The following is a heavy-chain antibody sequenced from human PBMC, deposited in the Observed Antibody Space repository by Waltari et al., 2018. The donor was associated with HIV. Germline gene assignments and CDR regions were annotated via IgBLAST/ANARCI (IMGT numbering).Heavy chain of an antibody. CDR3: ARRGVLTYYYTMDV. Sequence: QVQLVESGGGVVQPGRSLRLSCAASGFTFSSFGMHWVRQAPGKGLEWVAVIWYDGINKYYADSVKGRFSISRDNSKNTLYLQMNSLRAEDTAVYFCARRGVLTYYYTMDVWGQGTTVTVSS. CDR1: GFTFSSFG. J-gene: IGHJ6*02. V-gene: IGHV3-33*01. D-gene: IGHD3-10*01. CDR2: IWYDGINK.